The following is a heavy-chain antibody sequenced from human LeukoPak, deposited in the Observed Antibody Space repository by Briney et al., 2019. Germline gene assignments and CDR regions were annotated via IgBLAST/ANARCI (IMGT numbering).Heavy chain of an antibody. CDR3: AIGRRSGPSPLAY. J-gene: IGHJ4*02. Sequence: GASVKVSCKTSGYSFTSYDINWVRQATGQGLEWMGWMNPNRGNTDYAQKFQGRVTITRNTSISTVYMVLSSLRSEDTAVYYCAIGRRSGPSPLAYWGLGTLVTVSS. V-gene: IGHV1-8*01. CDR2: MNPNRGNT. D-gene: IGHD2-8*02. CDR1: GYSFTSYD.